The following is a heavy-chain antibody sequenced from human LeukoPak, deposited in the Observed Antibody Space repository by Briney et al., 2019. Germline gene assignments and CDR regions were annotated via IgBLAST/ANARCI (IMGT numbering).Heavy chain of an antibody. D-gene: IGHD6-19*01. CDR1: GFTFGDYA. J-gene: IGHJ6*02. Sequence: PGGFLRLSCTASGFTFGDYAMSWFRQAPGKGLEWVGFIRSKAYGGTTEYAASVKGRFTISRDDSKSIAYLQMNSLKTEDTAVYCCTRDYLGIAVAGTAPYYYYGMDVWGQGTTVTVSS. CDR2: IRSKAYGGTT. CDR3: TRDYLGIAVAGTAPYYYYGMDV. V-gene: IGHV3-49*03.